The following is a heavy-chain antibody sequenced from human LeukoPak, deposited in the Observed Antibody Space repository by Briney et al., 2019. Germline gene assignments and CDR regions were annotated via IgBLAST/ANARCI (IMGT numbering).Heavy chain of an antibody. Sequence: SETLSLTCAVYGGSFSGYYWSWIRQPPGKGLEWIGEINHSGSTNYNPSLKSRVTISVDTSKNQFSLKLSSVTAADTAVYYCARPYDGSGYYNYWGQGTLVTVSS. J-gene: IGHJ4*02. CDR1: GGSFSGYY. CDR3: ARPYDGSGYYNY. D-gene: IGHD3-22*01. V-gene: IGHV4-34*01. CDR2: INHSGST.